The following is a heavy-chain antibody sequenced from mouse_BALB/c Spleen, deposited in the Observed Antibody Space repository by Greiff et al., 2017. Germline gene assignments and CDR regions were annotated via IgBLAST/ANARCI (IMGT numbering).Heavy chain of an antibody. CDR2: ISSGSSTI. V-gene: IGHV5-17*02. J-gene: IGHJ4*01. CDR1: GFTFSSFG. Sequence: EVQLVESGGGLVQPGGSRKLSCAASGFTFSSFGMHWVRQAPEKGLEWVAYISSGSSTIYYADTVKGRFTISRDNPKNTLFLQMTSLRSEDTAMYYCARSGNYYYGSNAMDYWGQGTSVTVSS. D-gene: IGHD1-1*01. CDR3: ARSGNYYYGSNAMDY.